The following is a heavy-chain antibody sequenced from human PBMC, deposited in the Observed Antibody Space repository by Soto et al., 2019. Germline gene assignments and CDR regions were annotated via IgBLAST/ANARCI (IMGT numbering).Heavy chain of an antibody. D-gene: IGHD2-21*02. CDR3: ARVERGTAKAVLDAFDT. CDR1: GGSVNSGNYY. J-gene: IGHJ3*02. CDR2: MSHSGGT. V-gene: IGHV4-34*01. Sequence: QVQLQQWGAGLLKPSETLSLPCAVYGGSVNSGNYYGSWIRQPQGKGLEWIGEMSHSGGTTFNPSLNSRVTISVDTTKHQSSLKMNSVPAAATAVDYCARVERGTAKAVLDAFDTWGPGKLVTVAS.